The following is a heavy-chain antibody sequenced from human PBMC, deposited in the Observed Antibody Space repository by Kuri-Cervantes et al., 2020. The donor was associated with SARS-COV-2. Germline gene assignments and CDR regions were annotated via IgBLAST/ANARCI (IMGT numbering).Heavy chain of an antibody. D-gene: IGHD2-2*01. V-gene: IGHV1-3*01. J-gene: IGHJ4*02. CDR3: AREEVPSDVNIVVVPAAPFDY. CDR2: INAGNGNT. CDR1: GYTLTSYA. Sequence: ASVKVSCKASGYTLTSYAMHWVRQAPGQRLEWMGWINAGNGNTKYSQKFQGRVTITRDTSASTAYMELSSLRSEDTAAYYCAREEVPSDVNIVVVPAAPFDYWGQGTLVTVSS.